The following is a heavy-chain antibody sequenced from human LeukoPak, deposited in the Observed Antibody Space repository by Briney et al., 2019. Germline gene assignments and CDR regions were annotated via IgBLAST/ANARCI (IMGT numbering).Heavy chain of an antibody. CDR3: AKEHAVGYFDY. V-gene: IGHV3-23*01. D-gene: IGHD6-19*01. CDR1: GGSISSSSYY. CDR2: ISGSGGST. Sequence: ASETLSLTCTVSGGSISSSSYYWGWIRQPPGKGLEWVSAISGSGGSTYYADSVKGRFTISRDNSKNTLYLQMNSLRAEDTAVYYCAKEHAVGYFDYWGQGTLVTVSS. J-gene: IGHJ4*02.